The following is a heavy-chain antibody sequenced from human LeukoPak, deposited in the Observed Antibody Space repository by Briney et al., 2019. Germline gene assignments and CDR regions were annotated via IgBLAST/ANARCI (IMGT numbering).Heavy chain of an antibody. CDR3: ARGRSSGWYDY. Sequence: SETLSLTCAVYGGSFSGYYWSWIRQPPGKGLEWIGEINHSGSTNYNPSLKSRVTISVDTSKNQFSLKLSSVTAADTAVYYCARGRSSGWYDYWGQGTLVTVSS. CDR2: INHSGST. D-gene: IGHD6-19*01. J-gene: IGHJ4*02. V-gene: IGHV4-34*01. CDR1: GGSFSGYY.